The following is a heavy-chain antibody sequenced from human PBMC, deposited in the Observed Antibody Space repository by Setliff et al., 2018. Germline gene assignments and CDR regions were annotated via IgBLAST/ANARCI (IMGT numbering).Heavy chain of an antibody. J-gene: IGHJ4*02. CDR3: ARGEGGITAAGLFDY. Sequence: ASVKVSCKASGYTFTSYGISWVRQAPGQGLEWMGWISAYNGNTNYAQKLQGRVTMTTDTSTSTAYMELRSPRSDDTAVYYCARGEGGITAAGLFDYWGQGTLVTVSS. CDR1: GYTFTSYG. CDR2: ISAYNGNT. V-gene: IGHV1-18*01. D-gene: IGHD6-13*01.